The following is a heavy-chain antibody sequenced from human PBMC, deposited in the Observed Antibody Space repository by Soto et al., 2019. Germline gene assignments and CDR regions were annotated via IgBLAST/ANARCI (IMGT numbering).Heavy chain of an antibody. J-gene: IGHJ4*02. CDR3: GRVMIGTSRHTDSDY. CDR2: IDYNGVT. D-gene: IGHD2-2*01. CDR1: GASISSRDYY. V-gene: IGHV4-39*01. Sequence: PLETLSLTCSVSGASISSRDYYWGWIRQTPGKGLEWIGNIDYNGVTYYNPSLKSRVTVSKDTSKNQFSLKVASVTAADTAIYYCGRVMIGTSRHTDSDYWGQGTQVTVSS.